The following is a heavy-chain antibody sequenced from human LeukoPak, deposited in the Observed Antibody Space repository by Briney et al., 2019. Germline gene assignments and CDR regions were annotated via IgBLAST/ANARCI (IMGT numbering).Heavy chain of an antibody. V-gene: IGHV3-66*01. Sequence: AGGSLRLSCAASGFTVSSNYMSWVRQAPGKGLEWVSVIYSGGSTYYADSVKGRFTISRDNSKNTLYLQMNSLRAEDTAVYYCARDPGVSYGDYVDYWGQGTLVTVSS. D-gene: IGHD4-17*01. J-gene: IGHJ4*02. CDR3: ARDPGVSYGDYVDY. CDR1: GFTVSSNY. CDR2: IYSGGST.